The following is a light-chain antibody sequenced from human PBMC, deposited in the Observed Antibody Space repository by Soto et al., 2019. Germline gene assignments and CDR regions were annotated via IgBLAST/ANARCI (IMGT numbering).Light chain of an antibody. CDR2: SAS. CDR3: QQTYSLPRT. V-gene: IGKV1-39*01. J-gene: IGKJ1*01. Sequence: DIQMTQSPSSLSASVGDRITIACRSSQTVSKYVNWYQQRPGEVPHLLVYSASALYNGVPSRFSGSGSGTEFTLTISSLEPEDFATYYCQQTYSLPRTFAQGTKV. CDR1: QTVSKY.